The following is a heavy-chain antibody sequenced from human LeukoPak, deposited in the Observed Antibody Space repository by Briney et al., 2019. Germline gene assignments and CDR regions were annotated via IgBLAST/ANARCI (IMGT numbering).Heavy chain of an antibody. V-gene: IGHV1-2*02. CDR3: ARDSGAQWELLHYFDY. CDR2: INPNSGGT. CDR1: GNTFTGYY. D-gene: IGHD1-26*01. Sequence: ASVKVSCKASGNTFTGYYMHWVRQAPGQGLELMVWINPNSGGTNYAQKFQGRDTMTRDTSISTAYMELSRLISDDTDVYYCARDSGAQWELLHYFDYWGQGNLVTVSS. J-gene: IGHJ4*02.